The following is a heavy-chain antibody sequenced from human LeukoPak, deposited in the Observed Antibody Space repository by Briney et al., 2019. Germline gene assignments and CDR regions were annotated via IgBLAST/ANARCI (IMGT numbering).Heavy chain of an antibody. D-gene: IGHD3-3*01. J-gene: IGHJ4*02. CDR1: GFTFSSYS. Sequence: GGSLRLSCAASGFTFSSYSMNWVRQAPGKGREWVSYISSSSSTIYYADFVKGRFTLSRDKAKNSRCLQMNSMRDEDQDVYYCARDRPKIKIFGVVHRQPGDYWGQGTLVTVSS. CDR2: ISSSSSTI. CDR3: ARDRPKIKIFGVVHRQPGDY. V-gene: IGHV3-48*02.